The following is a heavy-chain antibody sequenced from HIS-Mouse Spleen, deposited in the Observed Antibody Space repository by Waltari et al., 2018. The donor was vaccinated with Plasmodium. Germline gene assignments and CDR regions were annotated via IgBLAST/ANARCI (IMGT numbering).Heavy chain of an antibody. CDR3: AKDTRDYSNYDAFDI. Sequence: EVQLVESGGGLVQPGRSLRLSCTASGFTFDDYAMHWVRQAPGKGRGWVAGISWNSGSIGYADSVKGRFTISRDNAKNSLYLQMNSLRAEDTALYYCAKDTRDYSNYDAFDIWGQGTMVTVSS. V-gene: IGHV3-9*01. CDR2: ISWNSGSI. J-gene: IGHJ3*02. CDR1: GFTFDDYA. D-gene: IGHD4-4*01.